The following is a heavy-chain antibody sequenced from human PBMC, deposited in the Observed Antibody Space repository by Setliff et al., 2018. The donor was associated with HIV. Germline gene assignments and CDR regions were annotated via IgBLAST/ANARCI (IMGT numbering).Heavy chain of an antibody. Sequence: SVKVSCKASGGTSSTHAMNWVRQAPGQGLEWMGQIIPILEITDYAQKFQGRLTITADEPTNTIYMELSGLRSEDTAVYYCAGPRGDEAFDIWGQGTMVTVSS. D-gene: IGHD3-10*01. J-gene: IGHJ3*02. CDR3: AGPRGDEAFDI. CDR1: GGTSSTHA. V-gene: IGHV1-69*10. CDR2: IIPILEIT.